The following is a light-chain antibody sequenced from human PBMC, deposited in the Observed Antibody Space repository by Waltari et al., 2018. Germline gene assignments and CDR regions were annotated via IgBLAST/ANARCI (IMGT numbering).Light chain of an antibody. CDR3: QSYDSSLSYCV. J-gene: IGLJ1*01. CDR2: GKH. V-gene: IGLV1-40*01. Sequence: QSVLTQPPSVSGAPGQTVTISCTGSSSNIGTGYDVHWYQQLPGTAPKPLIHGKHNRPSGVPDRFSGSKSGTSASLAITGLQAEDEADYYCQSYDSSLSYCVFGTGTKVTVL. CDR1: SSNIGTGYD.